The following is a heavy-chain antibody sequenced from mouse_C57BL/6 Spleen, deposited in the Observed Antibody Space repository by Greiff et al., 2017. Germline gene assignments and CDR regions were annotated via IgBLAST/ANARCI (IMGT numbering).Heavy chain of an antibody. V-gene: IGHV7-3*01. Sequence: EVKVVESGGGLVQPGGSLSLSCAASGFTFTDYYMSWVRQPPGKALEWLGFIRNKANGYTTEYSASVKGRFTISRDNSQSILYLQMNALRAEDSATYYCARYGGYDGYYDWYFDVWGTGTTVTVSS. CDR1: GFTFTDYY. J-gene: IGHJ1*03. D-gene: IGHD2-3*01. CDR2: IRNKANGYTT. CDR3: ARYGGYDGYYDWYFDV.